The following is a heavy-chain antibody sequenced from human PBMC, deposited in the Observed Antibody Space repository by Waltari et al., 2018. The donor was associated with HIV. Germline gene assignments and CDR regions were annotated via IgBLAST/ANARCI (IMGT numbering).Heavy chain of an antibody. CDR3: ARGPYYYGSGSYWFDP. Sequence: QVQLVQSGAEVKKPGASVKVSCTASGYTFTSYDINWVRQATGQGLEWMGWMNPNSGNTGYAQKFQGRVTMTRNTSISTAYMELSSLRSEDTAVYYCARGPYYYGSGSYWFDPWGQGTLVTVSS. J-gene: IGHJ5*02. D-gene: IGHD3-10*01. CDR2: MNPNSGNT. CDR1: GYTFTSYD. V-gene: IGHV1-8*01.